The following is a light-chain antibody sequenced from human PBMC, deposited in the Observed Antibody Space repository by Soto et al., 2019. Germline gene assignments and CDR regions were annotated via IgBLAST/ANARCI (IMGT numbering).Light chain of an antibody. CDR3: TSYTRSNSYV. V-gene: IGLV2-14*03. CDR1: SSDVGGYNY. CDR2: DVS. Sequence: ALTQPASVSGSPGQSITISCSGTSSDVGGYNYVSWYQQHPGKAPKLMIYDVSDRPSGVSSRFSGSKSGNTASLTISGLQAEDEADYYCTSYTRSNSYVFGTGTKVTVL. J-gene: IGLJ1*01.